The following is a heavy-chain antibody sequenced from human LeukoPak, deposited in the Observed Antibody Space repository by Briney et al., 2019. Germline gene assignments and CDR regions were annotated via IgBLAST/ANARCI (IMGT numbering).Heavy chain of an antibody. CDR1: GGSISGYF. Sequence: SETLSLTCSVSGGSISGYFWSWIRQPPGKGLEWIGYIFYSGNIIYNPSLKSRVTISVDTSKNQFSLRVSSVTAADTAVYFCARGSGWYAFWGQGSLVTVSS. CDR3: ARGSGWYAF. V-gene: IGHV4-59*08. CDR2: IFYSGNI. J-gene: IGHJ4*02. D-gene: IGHD6-19*01.